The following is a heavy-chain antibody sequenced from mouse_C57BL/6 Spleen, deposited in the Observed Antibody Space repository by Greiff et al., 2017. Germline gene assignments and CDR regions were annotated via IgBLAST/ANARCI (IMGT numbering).Heavy chain of an antibody. CDR3: ARCPYGYVDWFAY. V-gene: IGHV1-72*01. CDR1: GYTFTSYW. D-gene: IGHD2-2*01. CDR2: IDPNSGGT. J-gene: IGHJ3*01. Sequence: QVQLQQPGAELVKPGASVTLSCKASGYTFTSYWMHWVKQRPGRGLAWLGRIDPNSGGTKYNEKFKSKATLNVDKPSSTAYMQLSSLTSEDSAVYYWARCPYGYVDWFAYWGQGTLVTVSA.